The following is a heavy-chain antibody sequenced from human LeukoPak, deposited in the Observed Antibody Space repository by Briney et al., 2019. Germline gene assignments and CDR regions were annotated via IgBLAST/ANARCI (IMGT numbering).Heavy chain of an antibody. J-gene: IGHJ4*02. CDR3: GRKGKYDSSGYGSDY. D-gene: IGHD3-22*01. Sequence: GGSLRLSCAASGFTFSIYSMNWVRQAPGKGLEWVSSISYSSSYIYYADSVKGRFTISGDNAKNSLYLQMNSLRAEDTAVYYCGRKGKYDSSGYGSDYWGQGTLVTVSS. CDR2: ISYSSSYI. V-gene: IGHV3-21*01. CDR1: GFTFSIYS.